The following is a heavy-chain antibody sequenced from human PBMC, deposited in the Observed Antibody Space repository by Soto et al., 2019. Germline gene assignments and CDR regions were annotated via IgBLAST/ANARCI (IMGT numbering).Heavy chain of an antibody. Sequence: QVQLQQWGAGLLKPSETLSLTCAVYGGSFSGYYWSWIRQPPGKGLEWIGEINHSGSTNYNPSLXRXVXXSVDTSKNQFSLKLSSVTAADTAVYYCARGPPIDYWGQGTLVTVSS. D-gene: IGHD3-9*01. CDR1: GGSFSGYY. CDR2: INHSGST. J-gene: IGHJ4*02. V-gene: IGHV4-34*01. CDR3: ARGPPIDY.